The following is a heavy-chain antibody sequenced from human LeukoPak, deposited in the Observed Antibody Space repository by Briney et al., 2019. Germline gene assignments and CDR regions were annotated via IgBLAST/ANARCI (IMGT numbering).Heavy chain of an antibody. D-gene: IGHD5-18*01. CDR3: ARVVRGYSYGSWYFDY. CDR1: GGSFSSYY. V-gene: IGHV4-34*01. CDR2: INHSGST. Sequence: SETLSLTCAVYGGSFSSYYWSGIRQPPGKGLEWIGEINHSGSTNYNPSLKSRVTISVDTSKNQFSLKLSSVTAADTAVYYCARVVRGYSYGSWYFDYWGRGTLVTVSS. J-gene: IGHJ4*02.